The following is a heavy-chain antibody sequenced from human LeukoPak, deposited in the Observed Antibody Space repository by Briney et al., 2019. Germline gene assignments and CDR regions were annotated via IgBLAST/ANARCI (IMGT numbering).Heavy chain of an antibody. Sequence: GGSLRLSCVASGFTFSAYNMNWVRQAPGKGLEWVSSISSSSSYIYYADSVKGRFTISRDYAKNSLYLETNSLRAEDAAVYYCARDRNLYDATGYYYFDYWGQGTLVTVSS. CDR2: ISSSSSYI. D-gene: IGHD3-22*01. V-gene: IGHV3-21*01. CDR1: GFTFSAYN. J-gene: IGHJ4*02. CDR3: ARDRNLYDATGYYYFDY.